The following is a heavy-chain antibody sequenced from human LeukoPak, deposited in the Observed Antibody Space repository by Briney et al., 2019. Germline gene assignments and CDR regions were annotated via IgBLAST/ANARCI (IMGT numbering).Heavy chain of an antibody. D-gene: IGHD6-13*01. CDR3: VRVGSSNWYA. CDR1: GFTVSSNY. J-gene: IGHJ5*02. V-gene: IGHV3-53*01. Sequence: GGSLRLSCAASGFTVSSNYMSWVRQAPGKGLEWVSVIYSGGSTYYADSVKGRFTISRDNSRNSLYLQMNNLRAEDTAVYYCVRVGSSNWYAWGQGTLVTVSS. CDR2: IYSGGST.